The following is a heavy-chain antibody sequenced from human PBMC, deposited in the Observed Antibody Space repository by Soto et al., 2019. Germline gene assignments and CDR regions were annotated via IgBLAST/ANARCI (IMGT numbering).Heavy chain of an antibody. Sequence: QMQLVQSGPEVKKPGTSVKVSCKASGFTFTSSAMQWVRQARGQRLEWIGCIVVGSGNTNYAQKFQGRVTITRDMSTSTAYMELSSLRSEDTAVYYCAADVYSSSWQPYYYYYMDVWGKGTTVTVSS. J-gene: IGHJ6*03. CDR3: AADVYSSSWQPYYYYYMDV. CDR1: GFTFTSSA. CDR2: IVVGSGNT. V-gene: IGHV1-58*02. D-gene: IGHD6-13*01.